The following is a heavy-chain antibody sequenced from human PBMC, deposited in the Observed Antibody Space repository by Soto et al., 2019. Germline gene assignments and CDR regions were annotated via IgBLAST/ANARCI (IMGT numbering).Heavy chain of an antibody. CDR3: ARTYSEGNQIGQGRDAFDI. J-gene: IGHJ3*02. D-gene: IGHD1-26*01. CDR1: GGTFSSYA. CDR2: IIPIFGTA. V-gene: IGHV1-69*13. Sequence: SVKVSCKASGGTFSSYAISWVRQAPGQGLEWMGGIIPIFGTANYAQKFQGRVTITADESTSTAYMELSSLRSEDTAVYFCARTYSEGNQIGQGRDAFDIWGQGTLVTVSS.